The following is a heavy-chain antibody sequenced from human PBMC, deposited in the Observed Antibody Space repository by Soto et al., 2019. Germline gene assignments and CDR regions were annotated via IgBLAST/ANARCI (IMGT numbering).Heavy chain of an antibody. V-gene: IGHV3-7*04. D-gene: IGHD3-10*01. CDR3: ARATGADKEDY. J-gene: IGHJ4*02. CDR1: GFIFSHYW. CDR2: IKEGGSER. Sequence: GGSLRLSCAASGFIFSHYWMSWVRHAPGKGLEWVANIKEGGSERYYVDSVKGRFTISRDNAKNSLYLQMNSLRAEDTAVYYCARATGADKEDYWGQGTLVTVSS.